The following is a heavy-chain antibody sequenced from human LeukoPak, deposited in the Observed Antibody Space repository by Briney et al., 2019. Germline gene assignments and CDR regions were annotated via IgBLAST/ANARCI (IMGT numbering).Heavy chain of an antibody. Sequence: GGSLRLSCAASGFTFSTYSMNWVRQAPGKGLEWVSSISGTSSYIYYADSVKGRFTISRDNAKNSLSLQMNSLRAEDTAVYYCARVLSGSWDWFDPWGQGTLVTVSS. J-gene: IGHJ5*02. CDR1: GFTFSTYS. CDR2: ISGTSSYI. V-gene: IGHV3-21*01. D-gene: IGHD3-22*01. CDR3: ARVLSGSWDWFDP.